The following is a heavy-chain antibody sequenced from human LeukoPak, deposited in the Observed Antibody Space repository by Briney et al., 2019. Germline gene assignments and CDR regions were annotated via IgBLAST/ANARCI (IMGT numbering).Heavy chain of an antibody. Sequence: SETLSLTCAVSGGSISSGGYSWSWIRQPPGKGLEWIGYIYHSGSTYYNPSLKSRVTISVDRSKNQFSLKLSSVTAADTAVYYCASTFSSGWGPFDYWGQGTLVTVSS. D-gene: IGHD6-19*01. CDR3: ASTFSSGWGPFDY. J-gene: IGHJ4*02. CDR2: IYHSGST. CDR1: GGSISSGGYS. V-gene: IGHV4-30-2*01.